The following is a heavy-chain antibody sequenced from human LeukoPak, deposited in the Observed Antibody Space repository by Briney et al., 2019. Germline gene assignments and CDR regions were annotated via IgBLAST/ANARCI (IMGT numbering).Heavy chain of an antibody. D-gene: IGHD2-15*01. Sequence: PSETLSLTCTVPGGSISSYYWSWIRQPAGKGLEWIGRIYTSGSTNYNPSLKSRVTMSVDTSKNQFSLKLSSVTAADTAVYYCARDLRYCSGGSCYSNWFDPWGQGTLVTVSS. V-gene: IGHV4-4*07. J-gene: IGHJ5*02. CDR1: GGSISSYY. CDR2: IYTSGST. CDR3: ARDLRYCSGGSCYSNWFDP.